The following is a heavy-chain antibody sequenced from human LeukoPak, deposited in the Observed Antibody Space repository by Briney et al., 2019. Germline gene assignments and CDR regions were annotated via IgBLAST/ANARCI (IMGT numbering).Heavy chain of an antibody. CDR3: STGKTYDSSAYYTRF. V-gene: IGHV3-66*01. Sequence: PGGSLRLSCAASGFTVSSNYMSWVRQAPGKGLEWVSVIYSGGSTYYADSVKGRFTISRDNSKNTLSLQMNSLKTEDTAVYYCSTGKTYDSSAYYTRFWGQGTLVTVSS. J-gene: IGHJ4*02. CDR2: IYSGGST. D-gene: IGHD3-22*01. CDR1: GFTVSSNY.